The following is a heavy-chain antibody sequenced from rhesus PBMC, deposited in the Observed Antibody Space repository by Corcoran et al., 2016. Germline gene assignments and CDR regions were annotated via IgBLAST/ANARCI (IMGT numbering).Heavy chain of an antibody. CDR1: GGSISGDSD. Sequence: QVQLQESGPGLVKPSETLSLTCGVSGGSISGDSDWSWIRQPPGKGVEWIGSISGSTRNATYNPSLKKRVAISIDTSKTQVSLKLTSVTAADTAVYYCASPVRYRFDVWGPGVLVSVSS. CDR2: ISGSTRNA. J-gene: IGHJ5-1*01. V-gene: IGHV4-76*01. CDR3: ASPVRYRFDV.